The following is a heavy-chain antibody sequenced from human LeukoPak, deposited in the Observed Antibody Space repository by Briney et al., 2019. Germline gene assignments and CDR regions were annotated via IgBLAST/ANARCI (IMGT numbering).Heavy chain of an antibody. J-gene: IGHJ2*01. Sequence: GRSLRLSCTAFGFTFSNYGMHWVRQAPGKGLDWVAIISDDGSNKYYADSVQGRVTISRDNSKNTLYLQVSSLRDEDTAVYYCAKDSGVIAGHWYFDLWGRGTLVSVSS. CDR2: ISDDGSNK. CDR3: AKDSGVIAGHWYFDL. CDR1: GFTFSNYG. V-gene: IGHV3-30*18. D-gene: IGHD3-10*01.